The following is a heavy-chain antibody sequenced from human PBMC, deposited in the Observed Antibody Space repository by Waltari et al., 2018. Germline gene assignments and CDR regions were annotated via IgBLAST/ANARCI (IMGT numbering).Heavy chain of an antibody. V-gene: IGHV3-23*01. CDR2: ISGSGGST. Sequence: EVQLLESGGGLVQPGGSLRLSCAASGFTFSSYAMSWVRQAPGKGLEWVSAISGSGGSTYYADSVKGRFTISRDNSKNTLYLQMNSLRAEDTAVYYCAKEAYYYDSSGYFLHYYFDYWGQGTLVTVSS. CDR3: AKEAYYYDSSGYFLHYYFDY. J-gene: IGHJ4*02. CDR1: GFTFSSYA. D-gene: IGHD3-22*01.